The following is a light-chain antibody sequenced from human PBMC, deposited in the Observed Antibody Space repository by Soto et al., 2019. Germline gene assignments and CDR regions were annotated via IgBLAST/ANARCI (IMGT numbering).Light chain of an antibody. V-gene: IGLV2-14*03. J-gene: IGLJ1*01. CDR3: TSYTSSSTYV. CDR2: DVS. CDR1: GSDVGGYNY. Sequence: QSVLTQPASVSGSPGQSITISCTGTGSDVGGYNYVSWYQQLPGKAPKLMIYDVSNRPSGVSNRVSGSKSGNTASLTISGLQAEDEADYYCTSYTSSSTYVFGTGTKLTVL.